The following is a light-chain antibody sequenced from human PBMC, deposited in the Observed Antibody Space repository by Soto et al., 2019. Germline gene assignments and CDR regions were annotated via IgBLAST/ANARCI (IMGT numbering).Light chain of an antibody. Sequence: QSVLTQPPSASGTPGQRVTISCSGSSSNIGGNAVNWYQQLPGTTPKLRIYSNNQRPSGVPDRFSGSKSGTSASLAISGLQSEDEADYYCAAWDDSLSGYVFGTGTMLAVL. V-gene: IGLV1-44*01. CDR3: AAWDDSLSGYV. CDR1: SSNIGGNA. CDR2: SNN. J-gene: IGLJ1*01.